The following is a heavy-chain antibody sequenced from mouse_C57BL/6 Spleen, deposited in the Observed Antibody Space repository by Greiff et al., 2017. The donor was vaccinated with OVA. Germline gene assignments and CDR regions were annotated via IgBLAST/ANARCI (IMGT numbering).Heavy chain of an antibody. CDR3: ARQGDYDDWFAY. CDR2: ISGGGGNT. Sequence: DVMLVESGGGLVKPGGSLKLSCAASGFTFSSYTMSWVRQTPEKRLEWVATISGGGGNTYYPDSVKGRFTISRDNAKNTLFLQMSSLRSEDTALYYCARQGDYDDWFAYWGQGTLVTVSA. V-gene: IGHV5-9*01. D-gene: IGHD2-4*01. CDR1: GFTFSSYT. J-gene: IGHJ3*01.